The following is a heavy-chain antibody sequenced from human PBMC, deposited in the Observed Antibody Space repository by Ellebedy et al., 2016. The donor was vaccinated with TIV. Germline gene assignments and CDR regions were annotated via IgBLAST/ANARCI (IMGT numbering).Heavy chain of an antibody. V-gene: IGHV1-18*01. CDR2: ISTHNGNT. J-gene: IGHJ6*02. Sequence: ASVKVSCXASGYSFTSYDITWVRQAPGQGLEWMGWISTHNGNTNYAQNFQGSVTMTADTSTSTAYMGLRSLTSDDTAVYFCARGLNDMDVWGQGTTVTVSS. CDR3: ARGLNDMDV. CDR1: GYSFTSYD.